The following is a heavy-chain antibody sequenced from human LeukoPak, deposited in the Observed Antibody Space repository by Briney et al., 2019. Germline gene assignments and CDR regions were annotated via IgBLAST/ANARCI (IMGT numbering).Heavy chain of an antibody. CDR2: ISYDGSNK. D-gene: IGHD2-21*01. J-gene: IGHJ6*03. CDR3: AKDSRDAISYYYYYMDV. Sequence: GGSLRLSCAASGFTFSSYGMHWVRQAPGKGLEWVAVISYDGSNKYYADSVKGRFTISRDNSKNTLYLQMNSLRAEDTAVYYCAKDSRDAISYYYYYMDVWGKGTTVTISS. CDR1: GFTFSSYG. V-gene: IGHV3-30*18.